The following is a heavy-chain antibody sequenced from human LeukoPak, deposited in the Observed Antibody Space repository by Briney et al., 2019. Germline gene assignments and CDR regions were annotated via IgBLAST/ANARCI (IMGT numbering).Heavy chain of an antibody. CDR2: INPNSGGT. J-gene: IGHJ4*02. Sequence: ASVKVSFKASRYTFTGYYLHWVRQAPGQGLEWMGCINPNSGGTNYAQKFQGRVTVTRDTSISTAYMELSRLKSDDTAVYYCARVSVAGTPDRDYFDYWGQGTLVTVSS. D-gene: IGHD6-19*01. CDR1: RYTFTGYY. CDR3: ARVSVAGTPDRDYFDY. V-gene: IGHV1-2*02.